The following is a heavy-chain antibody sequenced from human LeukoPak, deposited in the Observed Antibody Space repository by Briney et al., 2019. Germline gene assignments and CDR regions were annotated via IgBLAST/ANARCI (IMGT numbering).Heavy chain of an antibody. CDR2: ISGSGGSP. CDR3: VKDVGVTSRYWFDP. Sequence: GGSLRLSCAASGFTFSSYAMSWVRQAPGKGLECVSAISGSGGSPHYAESVKGRFTISRDNSKSTLYLQMNSLRAEDTAVFYCVKDVGVTSRYWFDPWGQGTRVTVSS. V-gene: IGHV3-23*01. J-gene: IGHJ5*02. CDR1: GFTFSSYA. D-gene: IGHD1-26*01.